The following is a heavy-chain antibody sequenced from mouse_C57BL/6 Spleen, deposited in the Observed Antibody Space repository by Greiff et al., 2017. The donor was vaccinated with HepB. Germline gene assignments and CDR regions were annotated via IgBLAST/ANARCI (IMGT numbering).Heavy chain of an antibody. CDR2: INPNNGGT. CDR3: ARPTVVAHFDY. J-gene: IGHJ2*01. Sequence: VQLKESGPELVKPGASVKMSCKASGYTFTDYNMHWVKQSHGKSLEWIGYINPNNGGTSYNQKFKGKATLTVNKSSSTAYMELRSLTSEDSAVYYCARPTVVAHFDYWGQGTTLTVSS. V-gene: IGHV1-22*01. D-gene: IGHD1-1*01. CDR1: GYTFTDYN.